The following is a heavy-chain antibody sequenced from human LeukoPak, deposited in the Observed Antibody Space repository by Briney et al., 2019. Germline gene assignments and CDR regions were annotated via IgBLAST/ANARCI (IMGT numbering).Heavy chain of an antibody. CDR1: GGSISSSSYY. V-gene: IGHV4-39*07. D-gene: IGHD3-22*01. J-gene: IGHJ4*02. CDR3: ARGGSSGYYYKANFDY. Sequence: PSETLSLTCTVSGGSISSSSYYWGWIRQPPGKGLEWIGSIYYSGSTYYNPSLKSRVTISVDTSKNQFSLKLSSVTAADTAVYYCARGGSSGYYYKANFDYWGQGTLVTVSS. CDR2: IYYSGST.